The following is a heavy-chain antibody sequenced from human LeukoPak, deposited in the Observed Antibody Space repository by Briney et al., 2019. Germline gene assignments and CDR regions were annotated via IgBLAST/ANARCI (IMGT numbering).Heavy chain of an antibody. CDR3: ARERKYDSNFDY. V-gene: IGHV3-74*01. CDR1: GFTFSSYW. D-gene: IGHD1-1*01. CDR2: IKNDGSTT. Sequence: GGSLRLSCAASGFTFSSYWMHWVRQPPGKGLVWVSRIKNDGSTTTYADSVKGRFTVSRDNAKNTLYLRMNSLRAEDTAVYYCARERKYDSNFDYWGQGTLVTVSS. J-gene: IGHJ4*02.